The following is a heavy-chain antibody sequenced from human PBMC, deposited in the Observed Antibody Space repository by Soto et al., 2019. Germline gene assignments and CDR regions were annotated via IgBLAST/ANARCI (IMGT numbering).Heavy chain of an antibody. Sequence: PGGSLRLSCAASGFTFSDYYMSWIRQAPGKGLEWVPDISSSGSIIYYADSVKGRFTISRDNAKNSLYLQMNSLRAEDTAVYYCARVNGYYYYGMDVWGQGTTVTVSS. CDR3: ARVNGYYYYGMDV. J-gene: IGHJ6*02. D-gene: IGHD3-22*01. V-gene: IGHV3-11*01. CDR1: GFTFSDYY. CDR2: ISSSGSII.